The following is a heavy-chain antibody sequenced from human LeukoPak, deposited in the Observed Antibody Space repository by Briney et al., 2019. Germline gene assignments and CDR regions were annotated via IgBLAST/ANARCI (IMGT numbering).Heavy chain of an antibody. D-gene: IGHD4-17*01. CDR3: ARRSDYGYDS. J-gene: IGHJ4*02. Sequence: PGGSLRLSCAATGFSFNNSWIHWVRQAPGKGLVWVSRINPDGRTTTYADSVRGRFTISRDNAKNTVYLQMSRLRAEDTAVYYCARRSDYGYDSWGQGTLVTVSS. CDR1: GFSFNNSW. V-gene: IGHV3-74*01. CDR2: INPDGRTT.